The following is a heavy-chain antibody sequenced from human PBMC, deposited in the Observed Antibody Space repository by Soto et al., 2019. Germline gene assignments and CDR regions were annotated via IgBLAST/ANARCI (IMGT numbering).Heavy chain of an antibody. CDR2: VGFDGSIQ. V-gene: IGHV3-33*01. J-gene: IGHJ4*02. CDR1: GFTFSDYG. CDR3: ARVDFGRNSYYFDF. Sequence: LRLSCVASGFTFSDYGIHWVRQAPDKGLEWVAVVGFDGSIQYYGESVKGRFPISRDNSNNTVDLQMNNLRAEDTAVYFCARVDFGRNSYYFDFWGQGTPVTVSS. D-gene: IGHD1-7*01.